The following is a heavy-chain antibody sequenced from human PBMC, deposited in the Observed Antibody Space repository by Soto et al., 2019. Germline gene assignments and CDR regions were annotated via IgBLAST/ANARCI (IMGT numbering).Heavy chain of an antibody. D-gene: IGHD2-21*01. CDR1: GYTFLHYD. CDR3: ARDQTKWLNEAYDL. V-gene: IGHV1-18*01. Sequence: QVQLLQSGADVKKPGASVTLSCKASGYTFLHYDIGWVRQAPGQGPEWLGRISPFSGNTEYPHKFQGRITMTTDTSTTTVYMELRRLRSDDTAVYYCARDQTKWLNEAYDLWGQGTMVTVSS. CDR2: ISPFSGNT. J-gene: IGHJ3*01.